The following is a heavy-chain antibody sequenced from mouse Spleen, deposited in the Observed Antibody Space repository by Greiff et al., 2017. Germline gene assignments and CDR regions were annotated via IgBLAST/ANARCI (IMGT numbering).Heavy chain of an antibody. D-gene: IGHD2-14*01. CDR2: ISSGGST. CDR1: GFTFSSYA. CDR3: ARKDYRYAFDY. V-gene: IGHV5-6-5*01. Sequence: EVHLVESGGGLVKPGGSLKLSCAASGFTFSSYAMSWVRQTPEKRLEWVASISSGGSTYYPDSVKGRFTISRDNARNILYLQMSSLRSEDTAMYYCARKDYRYAFDYWGQGTTLTVSS. J-gene: IGHJ2*01.